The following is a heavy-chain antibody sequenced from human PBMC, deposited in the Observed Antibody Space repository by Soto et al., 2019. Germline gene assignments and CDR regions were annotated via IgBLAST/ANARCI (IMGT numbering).Heavy chain of an antibody. D-gene: IGHD1-26*01. V-gene: IGHV1-69*01. CDR2: IIPVFNTA. J-gene: IGHJ6*02. CDR3: ARASGRSGSNPASYYYYYYGMDV. CDR1: GDTFSTYA. Sequence: QVQLVQSGAEVQKPGSSVKVSCETSGDTFSTYAVSWVRQAPGQGLEWMGGIIPVFNTANYAQKFQGRLTITADGSTRIAYMELSSLTSDDTAVYYCARASGRSGSNPASYYYYYYGMDVWGQGTTVTVSS.